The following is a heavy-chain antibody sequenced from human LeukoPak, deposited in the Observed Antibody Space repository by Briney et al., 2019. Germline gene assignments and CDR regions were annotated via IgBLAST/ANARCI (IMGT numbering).Heavy chain of an antibody. J-gene: IGHJ3*02. CDR1: GYTFTSYG. Sequence: ASVKVSCKAPGYTFTSYGISWARQAPGQGLEWMGWISAYNGNTNYAQKLQGRVTMTTDTSTSTAYMELSSLRSEDTAVYYCARVSITRGHAFDIWGQGTMVTVSS. CDR2: ISAYNGNT. D-gene: IGHD5-24*01. CDR3: ARVSITRGHAFDI. V-gene: IGHV1-18*01.